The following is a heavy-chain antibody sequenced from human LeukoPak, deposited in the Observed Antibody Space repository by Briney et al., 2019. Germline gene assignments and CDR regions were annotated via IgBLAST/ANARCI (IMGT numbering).Heavy chain of an antibody. J-gene: IGHJ4*02. Sequence: GGSLRLSCAASGFTFSSYAMHWVRQAPGKGLEYVSAISSNGGSTYYANSVKGRFTISRDNSKNTLYLQMGSLRAEDMAVYYCARVPTRMVRGVISYFDYWGQGTLVTVSS. CDR3: ARVPTRMVRGVISYFDY. D-gene: IGHD3-10*01. CDR1: GFTFSSYA. CDR2: ISSNGGST. V-gene: IGHV3-64*01.